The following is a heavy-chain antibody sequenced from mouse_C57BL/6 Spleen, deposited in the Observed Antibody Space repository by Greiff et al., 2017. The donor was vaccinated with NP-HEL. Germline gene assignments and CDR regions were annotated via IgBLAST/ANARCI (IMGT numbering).Heavy chain of an antibody. D-gene: IGHD2-4*01. J-gene: IGHJ4*01. Sequence: QVQLQQSGPELVKPGASVKTSCKASGYAFSSSWMNWVKQRPGKGLEWIGRIYPGDGDTNYNGKFKGKATLTVDKSSSTAYMELRSLTSEDTAVYYCALLYYDYPLYAMDYWGQGTSVTVSS. CDR1: GYAFSSSW. CDR2: IYPGDGDT. CDR3: ALLYYDYPLYAMDY. V-gene: IGHV1-82*01.